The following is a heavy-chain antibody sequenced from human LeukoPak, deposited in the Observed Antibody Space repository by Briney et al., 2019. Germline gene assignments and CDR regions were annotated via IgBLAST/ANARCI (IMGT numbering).Heavy chain of an antibody. V-gene: IGHV6-1*01. J-gene: IGHJ4*02. D-gene: IGHD3-22*01. CDR3: ARGYYYDTSGYQQFDY. CDR1: GHSVSINSAA. Sequence: SQTLSLTCAISGHSVSINSAAWTWIRQSPSRGLEWLRRTYYRSKWYNDDAVSVKSQITINPDPSKNQFSLQLNSVTPEDTAVYYCARGYYYDTSGYQQFDYWGQGTLVTVSS. CDR2: TYYRSKWYN.